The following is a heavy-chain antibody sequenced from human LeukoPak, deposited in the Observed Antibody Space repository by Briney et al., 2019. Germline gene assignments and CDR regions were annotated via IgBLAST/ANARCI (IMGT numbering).Heavy chain of an antibody. J-gene: IGHJ5*02. Sequence: SGTLSLTCAVSGGSISSSNWWSWVRQPPGKGLEWIGEIYHSGSTNYIPSLKSRVTISVDKSKNQFSLKLSSVTAADTAVYYCARLVVVPAAWGSGFDPWGQGTLVTVSS. D-gene: IGHD2-2*01. CDR2: IYHSGST. CDR1: GGSISSSNW. V-gene: IGHV4-4*02. CDR3: ARLVVVPAAWGSGFDP.